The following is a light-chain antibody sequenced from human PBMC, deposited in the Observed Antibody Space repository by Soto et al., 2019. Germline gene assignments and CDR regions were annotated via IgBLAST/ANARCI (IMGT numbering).Light chain of an antibody. V-gene: IGKV3-15*01. CDR2: GAS. CDR3: QQYNHWPPLT. Sequence: EIVMTQSPSTLSVSPGERATLSCRASQSVGNNLAWYQQKPGQAPRLLIYGASTRATGIPARFSGSGSGTEFTLTISSLQSEDFAIYSCQQYNHWPPLTFGGGTKVEIK. CDR1: QSVGNN. J-gene: IGKJ4*01.